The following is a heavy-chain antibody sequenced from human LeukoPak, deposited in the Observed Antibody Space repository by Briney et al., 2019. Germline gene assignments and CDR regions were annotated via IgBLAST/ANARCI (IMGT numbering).Heavy chain of an antibody. Sequence: SETLSLTCAVYGGSFSGYYWSWIRQPPGKGLEWIGEINHSGSTNYNPSLKSRVTISVDTSKNQFSLKLSSVTAADTAVYYCARDLGFGYYFDYWGQGTLVTVSS. V-gene: IGHV4-34*01. CDR3: ARDLGFGYYFDY. CDR2: INHSGST. CDR1: GGSFSGYY. J-gene: IGHJ4*02. D-gene: IGHD3-10*01.